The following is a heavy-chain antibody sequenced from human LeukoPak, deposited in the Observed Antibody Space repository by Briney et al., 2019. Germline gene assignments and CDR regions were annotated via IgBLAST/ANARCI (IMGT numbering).Heavy chain of an antibody. CDR3: ARDWDYVWGSYRPSYNWFDP. V-gene: IGHV1-2*02. Sequence: ASVKVSCKASGYTFTGYYMYWVRQAPGQGLEWMGWINPNSGGTNYAQKFQGRVTMTRDTSISTAYMELSRLRSDDTAVYYCARDWDYVWGSYRPSYNWFDPWGQGTLVTVSS. J-gene: IGHJ5*02. CDR2: INPNSGGT. CDR1: GYTFTGYY. D-gene: IGHD3-16*02.